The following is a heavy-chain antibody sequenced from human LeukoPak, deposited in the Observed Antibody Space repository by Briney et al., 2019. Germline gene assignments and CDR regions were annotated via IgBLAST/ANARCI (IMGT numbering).Heavy chain of an antibody. J-gene: IGHJ4*02. Sequence: ASVNVSCKVSGYILIELSIHWVRQAPGKGLECMGGFDPEDGETIYAQKFQGRVTMTEDTSTDTAYMELSSLRSEDTAVYYCATGAEQWNYFDYWGQGTLVTVSS. CDR3: ATGAEQWNYFDY. D-gene: IGHD6-19*01. CDR2: FDPEDGET. CDR1: GYILIELS. V-gene: IGHV1-24*01.